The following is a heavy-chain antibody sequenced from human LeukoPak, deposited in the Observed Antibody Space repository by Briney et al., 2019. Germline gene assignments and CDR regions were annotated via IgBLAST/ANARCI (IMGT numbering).Heavy chain of an antibody. CDR1: GGILSKWS. D-gene: IGHD1-7*01. V-gene: IGHV1-69*15. Sequence: SVKVSCKASGGILSKWSISWVRQAPGQGLEWVGTIIPEFDEAHYARKLQGRVTISADDSATAAYMELSRLRSDDTAVYYCARAVNWNSVDGWFDPWGQGTLVTVSS. J-gene: IGHJ5*02. CDR2: IIPEFDEA. CDR3: ARAVNWNSVDGWFDP.